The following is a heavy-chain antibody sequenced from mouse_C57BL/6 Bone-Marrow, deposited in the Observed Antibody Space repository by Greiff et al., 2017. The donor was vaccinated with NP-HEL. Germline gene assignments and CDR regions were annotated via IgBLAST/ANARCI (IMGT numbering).Heavy chain of an antibody. D-gene: IGHD4-1*01. CDR2: INPNNGGT. V-gene: IGHV1-22*01. J-gene: IGHJ1*03. Sequence: DVQLQESGPELVKPGASVKMSCKASGYTFTDYNMHWVKQSHGKSLEWIGYINPNNGGTSYNQKFKGKATLTVNKSSSTAYMELRSLTSEDSAVYYCAGNWADWYFDVWGTGTTVTVSS. CDR1: GYTFTDYN. CDR3: AGNWADWYFDV.